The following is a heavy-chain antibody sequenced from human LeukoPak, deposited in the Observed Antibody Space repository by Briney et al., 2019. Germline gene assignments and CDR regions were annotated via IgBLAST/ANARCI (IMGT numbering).Heavy chain of an antibody. Sequence: TGGSLRLSCAASGVTFSKFWMSWVRQAPGKGLKWVANIKQDGSVKYYVDSVKGRFTISRDNAENSLYLQMNSLRVEDTAVYYCATSTEAAGSDWGQGTLVTVSS. D-gene: IGHD6-13*01. CDR2: IKQDGSVK. CDR1: GVTFSKFW. CDR3: ATSTEAAGSD. J-gene: IGHJ4*02. V-gene: IGHV3-7*03.